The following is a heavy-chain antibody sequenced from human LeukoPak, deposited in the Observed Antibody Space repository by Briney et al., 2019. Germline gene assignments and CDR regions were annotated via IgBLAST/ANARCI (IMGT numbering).Heavy chain of an antibody. V-gene: IGHV3-30*18. J-gene: IGHJ4*02. CDR3: AKDRYSYAFEYSDS. CDR1: GFTFSSYG. D-gene: IGHD5-18*01. Sequence: SGGSLRLSCAASGFTFSSYGMHWVRQAPGKGLDWVAVISNDGSKKYYADSVKGRLTISRDNSKNTLSLQVSSLRTEDTAVYYCAKDRYSYAFEYSDSWGQGTLVTVSS. CDR2: ISNDGSKK.